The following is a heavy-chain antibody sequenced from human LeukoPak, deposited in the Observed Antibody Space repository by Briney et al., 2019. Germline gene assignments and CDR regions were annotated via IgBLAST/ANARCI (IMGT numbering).Heavy chain of an antibody. J-gene: IGHJ4*02. V-gene: IGHV4-31*03. CDR2: IYYSGST. CDR1: GGSISSGGYY. CDR3: ARDRALRLGESSPHFDY. Sequence: SETLSLTCTVSGGSISSGGYYWSWIRQHPGKGLEWIGYIYYSGSTYYNPSLKSRVTISVDTSKNQFSLKLSSVTAADTAVYYCARDRALRLGESSPHFDYWGQGTLVTVSS. D-gene: IGHD3-16*02.